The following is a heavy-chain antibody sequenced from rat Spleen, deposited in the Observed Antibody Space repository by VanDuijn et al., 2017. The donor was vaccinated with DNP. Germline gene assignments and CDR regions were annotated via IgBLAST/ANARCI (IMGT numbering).Heavy chain of an antibody. CDR2: ISYNGGTP. D-gene: IGHD1-12*01. CDR3: TRHRTIMPYYYAMDA. CDR1: GFTFSDYY. Sequence: EVLLVESDGGLVQPGRSLKLSCAVSGFTFSDYYMAWVRQAPAKGLEWVATISYNGGTPYYRDSVKGRFTISRDNAQSTLYLQMASLRSEDTATYYCTRHRTIMPYYYAMDAWGQGASVTVSS. J-gene: IGHJ4*01. V-gene: IGHV5-7*01.